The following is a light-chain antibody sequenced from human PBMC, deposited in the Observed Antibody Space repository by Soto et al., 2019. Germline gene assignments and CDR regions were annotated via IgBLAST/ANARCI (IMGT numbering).Light chain of an antibody. CDR1: SSDVGGYNY. J-gene: IGLJ1*01. V-gene: IGLV2-14*01. CDR2: DVS. CDR3: SSYTSSSTLDYV. Sequence: SVLTPPASLSGSPGQSITLSCPGNSSDVGGYNYVSWYQQHPGKAPKLMIYDVSNRPSGVSNRFSGSKSGNTASLTISGPQAEDEADYYCSSYTSSSTLDYVFGTGTKVTVL.